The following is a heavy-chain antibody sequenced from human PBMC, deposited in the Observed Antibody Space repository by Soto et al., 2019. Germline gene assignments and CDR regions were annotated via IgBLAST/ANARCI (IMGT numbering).Heavy chain of an antibody. J-gene: IGHJ6*02. CDR3: ARGIAAAAARGMDV. D-gene: IGHD6-13*01. CDR1: GGSFSTYG. V-gene: IGHV1-2*04. Sequence: GASVKVSFKASGGSFSTYGINWVRLAPGQGLEWMGWINPNSGGTNYAQKFQGWVTMTRDTSISTAYMELSRLRSDDTAVYYCARGIAAAAARGMDVWGQGTTVTVSS. CDR2: INPNSGGT.